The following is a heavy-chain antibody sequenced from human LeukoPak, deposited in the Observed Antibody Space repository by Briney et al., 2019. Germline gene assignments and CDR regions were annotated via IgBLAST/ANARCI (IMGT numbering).Heavy chain of an antibody. CDR2: IGDGGDST. J-gene: IGHJ4*02. CDR1: GFTLSSHG. Sequence: GGSLRLSCAASGFTLSSHGMSWVRQAPGEGLEWVSAIGDGGDSTYYADSVKGRFTISRDASKNTLYLQMNSLRAEDTAVYYCARDSPVCSYWGQGTLVTVSS. V-gene: IGHV3-23*01. CDR3: ARDSPVCSY. D-gene: IGHD3-10*02.